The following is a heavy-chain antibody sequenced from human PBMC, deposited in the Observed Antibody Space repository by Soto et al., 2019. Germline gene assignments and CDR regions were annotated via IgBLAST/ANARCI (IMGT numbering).Heavy chain of an antibody. CDR3: ARDFGSVGDYYYGMDV. CDR1: GGSISSYY. Sequence: PSETLSLTCTVSGGSISSYYWSWIRQPAGKGLEWIGRIYTSGSTNYNPSLKSRVTMSVDTSKNQFSLKLSSVTAADTAVYYCARDFGSVGDYYYGMDVWGQGTTVTVS. V-gene: IGHV4-4*07. CDR2: IYTSGST. D-gene: IGHD3-3*01. J-gene: IGHJ6*02.